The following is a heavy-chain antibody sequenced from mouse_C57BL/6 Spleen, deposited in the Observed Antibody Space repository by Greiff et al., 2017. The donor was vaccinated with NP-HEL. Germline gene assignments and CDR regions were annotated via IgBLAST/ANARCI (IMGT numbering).Heavy chain of an antibody. CDR2: IYYSGTI. Sequence: EVQLQESGPGLVKPSQTVFLTCTVTGISITTGNYRWSWIRQFPGNKLEWIGSIYYSGTITYPPSLTSRTTITRDTPKNQFFLEMNSLTAEDTATYYCARDAPSWGYFDYRGQGTTLTVSS. CDR1: GISITTGNYR. CDR3: ARDAPSWGYFDY. J-gene: IGHJ2*01. V-gene: IGHV3-5*01.